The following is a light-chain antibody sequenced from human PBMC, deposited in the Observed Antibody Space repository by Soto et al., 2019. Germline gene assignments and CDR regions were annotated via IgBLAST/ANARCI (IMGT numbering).Light chain of an antibody. V-gene: IGLV4-69*01. J-gene: IGLJ2*01. CDR1: SGHSSYA. Sequence: QLVLTQSPSASASLGASVKLTCTLSSGHSSYAIAWHQQQPEKGPRYLMKFNSDGSHSKGDGIPDRFSGSSSGAERYLTISSLQSEDEADYYCQTWGTGIVVFGGGTQLTV. CDR3: QTWGTGIVV. CDR2: FNSDGSH.